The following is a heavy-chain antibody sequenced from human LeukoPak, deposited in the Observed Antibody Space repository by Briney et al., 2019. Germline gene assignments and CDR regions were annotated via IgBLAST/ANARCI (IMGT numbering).Heavy chain of an antibody. CDR2: ISYDGSNK. CDR3: AKDGGSYHYYFDY. D-gene: IGHD1-26*01. J-gene: IGHJ4*02. CDR1: GFTFSSYA. V-gene: IGHV3-30*04. Sequence: GGSLRLSCAASGFTFSSYAMHWVRQAPGKGLKWVAVISYDGSNKYYADSVKGRFTISRDNSKNTLYLQMNSLRAEDTAVYYCAKDGGSYHYYFDYWGQGTLVTVSS.